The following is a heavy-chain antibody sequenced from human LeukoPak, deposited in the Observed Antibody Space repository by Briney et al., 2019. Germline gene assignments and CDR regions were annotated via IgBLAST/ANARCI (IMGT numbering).Heavy chain of an antibody. CDR3: ARGRRPIVVVTAISNWFDP. D-gene: IGHD2-21*02. CDR1: GGSFSGYY. Sequence: SETLSLTCAVYGGSFSGYYWSWIRQPPGKGLEWIGEINHSGSTNYNPSLKSRVTTSVDASKNQFSLKLSSVTAADTAVYYCARGRRPIVVVTAISNWFDPWGQGTLVTVSS. V-gene: IGHV4-34*01. CDR2: INHSGST. J-gene: IGHJ5*02.